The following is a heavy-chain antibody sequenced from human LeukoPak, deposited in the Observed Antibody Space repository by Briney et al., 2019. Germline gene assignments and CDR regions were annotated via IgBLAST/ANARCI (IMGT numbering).Heavy chain of an antibody. CDR3: AKAIAAEAPFY. D-gene: IGHD6-13*01. CDR2: VSGSGGST. CDR1: GFTFSSYA. Sequence: GGSLRLSCAASGFTFSSYAMSWVRQAPGKGLEWVSGVSGSGGSTYYADSVKGRFTISRDNSKNTLYLQMNSLRAVDTAVYYCAKAIAAEAPFYWGQGTLVTVSS. J-gene: IGHJ4*02. V-gene: IGHV3-23*01.